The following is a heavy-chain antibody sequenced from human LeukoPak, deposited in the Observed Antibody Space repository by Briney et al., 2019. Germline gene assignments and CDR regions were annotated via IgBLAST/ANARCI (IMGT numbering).Heavy chain of an antibody. CDR1: GGSISSNNW. CDR3: ARANPCSGGSCYPNWFDP. V-gene: IGHV4-4*02. D-gene: IGHD2-15*01. CDR2: IYHSGST. Sequence: PSGTLSLTCAVSGGSISSNNWWSWVRQPPGKGLEWIGEIYHSGSTNYNPSLKSRVTISVDKSKNQFSLKLSSVTAADTAVYYCARANPCSGGSCYPNWFDPWGQGTLVTVSS. J-gene: IGHJ5*02.